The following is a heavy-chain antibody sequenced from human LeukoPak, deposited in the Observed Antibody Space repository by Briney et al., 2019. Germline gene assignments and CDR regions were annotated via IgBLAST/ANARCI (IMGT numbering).Heavy chain of an antibody. CDR2: IKSKTDGGTT. V-gene: IGHV3-15*01. CDR1: GFTFSSYA. Sequence: PGGSLRLSCAASGFTFSSYAMHWVRQAPGKGLEWVGRIKSKTDGGTTDYAAPVKGRFTISRDDSKNTLYLQMNSLKTEDTAVYYCTTTVPYYDILTGYGLDYWGQGTLVTVSS. J-gene: IGHJ4*02. D-gene: IGHD3-9*01. CDR3: TTTVPYYDILTGYGLDY.